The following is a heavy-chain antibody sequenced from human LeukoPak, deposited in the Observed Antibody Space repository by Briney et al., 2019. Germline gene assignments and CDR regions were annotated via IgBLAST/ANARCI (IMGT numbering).Heavy chain of an antibody. D-gene: IGHD6-19*01. V-gene: IGHV3-20*04. Sequence: GGSLRLSCAASGFTFDDYGMSWVRQAPGKGLEWVSGINWNGGSTGYADSVKGRFTIPRDNAKNSLYLQMNSPRAEDTALYYCARVSSGWSPDYWGQGTLVTVSS. CDR2: INWNGGST. J-gene: IGHJ4*02. CDR3: ARVSSGWSPDY. CDR1: GFTFDDYG.